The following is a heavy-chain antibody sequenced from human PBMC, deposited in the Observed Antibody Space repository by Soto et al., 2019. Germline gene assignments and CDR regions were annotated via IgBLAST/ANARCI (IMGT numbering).Heavy chain of an antibody. CDR1: GGSTSSDNY. Sequence: SETLSLTCTVSGGSTSSDNYWSWLRQPPGNGLEWIGHIYYSGNTDYNPSLKSRLAISIDTSKNQFSLKLSSVTAADTAVYFCAREGGESSDGLYYFDSWGQGSLVTVSS. J-gene: IGHJ4*02. V-gene: IGHV4-30-4*01. CDR3: AREGGESSDGLYYFDS. D-gene: IGHD3-16*01. CDR2: IYYSGNT.